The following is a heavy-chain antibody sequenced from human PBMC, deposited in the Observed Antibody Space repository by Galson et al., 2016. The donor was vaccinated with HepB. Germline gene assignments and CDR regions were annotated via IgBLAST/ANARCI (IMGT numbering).Heavy chain of an antibody. CDR1: GYSFTNYW. Sequence: QSGAEVKKPGESLRISCKASGYSFTNYWIGWVRQMPGKGLEWMGIIYPDDFDIRYSPSFQGQVTISADKSISTAYLHWSSLKASATAMYYFARRGSAWDVGYWGQGPPVTVST. CDR2: IYPDDFDI. D-gene: IGHD6-19*01. CDR3: ARRGSAWDVGY. J-gene: IGHJ4*02. V-gene: IGHV5-51*01.